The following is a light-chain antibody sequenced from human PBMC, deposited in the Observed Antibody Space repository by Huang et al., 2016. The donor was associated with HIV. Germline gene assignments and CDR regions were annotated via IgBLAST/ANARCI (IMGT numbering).Light chain of an antibody. CDR3: QQYNNWPPMYT. J-gene: IGKJ2*01. Sequence: EIVLTQSPATRSMSPGQRAPLSCRASQSVSRNLAWFQQKPGQAPRLLIYGASTRATGIPARFSGSGSGTEFTLTISSLQSEDFAVYYCQQYNNWPPMYTFGQGTKLEV. CDR1: QSVSRN. V-gene: IGKV3-15*01. CDR2: GAS.